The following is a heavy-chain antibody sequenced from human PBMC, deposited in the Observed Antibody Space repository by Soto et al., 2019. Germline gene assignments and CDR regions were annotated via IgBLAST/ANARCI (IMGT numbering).Heavy chain of an antibody. Sequence: QVQLQESGPGLVKPSQTLSLTCTVSGGSISSGDYYWSWIRQPPGKGLEWIGYLYYSGSTYYNPSLKSRVTISVDTSKNQFSLKLSSVTAADTAVYYCDREGEFMVRALSYWGQGTLVTVSS. J-gene: IGHJ4*02. CDR3: DREGEFMVRALSY. V-gene: IGHV4-30-4*01. CDR2: LYYSGST. CDR1: GGSISSGDYY. D-gene: IGHD3-10*01.